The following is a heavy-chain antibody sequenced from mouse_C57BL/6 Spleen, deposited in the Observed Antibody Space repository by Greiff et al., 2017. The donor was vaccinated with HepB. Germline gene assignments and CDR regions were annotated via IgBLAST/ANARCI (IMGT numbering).Heavy chain of an antibody. CDR1: GYAFSSYW. CDR3: ARGGTTVVATHWYFDV. D-gene: IGHD1-1*01. J-gene: IGHJ1*03. CDR2: IYPGDGDT. V-gene: IGHV1-80*01. Sequence: VQLQQSGAELVKPGASVKISCKASGYAFSSYWMNWVKQRPGKGLEWIGQIYPGDGDTNYNGKFKGKATLTADKSSSTAYMQLSSLTSEDSAVYCCARGGTTVVATHWYFDVWGTGTTVTVSS.